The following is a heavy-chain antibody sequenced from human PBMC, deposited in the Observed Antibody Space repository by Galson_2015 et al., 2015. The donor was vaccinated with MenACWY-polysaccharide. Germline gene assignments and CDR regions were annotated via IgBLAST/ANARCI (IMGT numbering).Heavy chain of an antibody. CDR2: IYYSGST. V-gene: IGHV4-61*05. D-gene: IGHD3-3*01. Sequence: SETLSLTCTVSGGSISSSSYYWGWIRQPPGKGLEWIGYIYYSGSTNYNPSLKSRVTISVDTSKNQFSLKLSSVAAADTAVYYCARGWPWSGWHQINIYYYYGMDVRGQGTTVTVSS. CDR1: GGSISSSSYY. CDR3: ARGWPWSGWHQINIYYYYGMDV. J-gene: IGHJ6*02.